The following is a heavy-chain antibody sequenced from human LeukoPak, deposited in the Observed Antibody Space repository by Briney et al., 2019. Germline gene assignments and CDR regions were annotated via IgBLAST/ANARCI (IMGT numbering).Heavy chain of an antibody. V-gene: IGHV4-59*01. CDR1: GGSINSYY. J-gene: IGHJ4*02. D-gene: IGHD3-22*01. CDR2: IYHSGSN. Sequence: SETLSLTCTGSGGSINSYYWSWIRQPPGKGLEWIGYIYHSGSNKYNPSLKSRVTISIDTSKKQFSLKLSSVTAADTAVYYCARPHYDSSGYVPYFDYWGQGTLVTVSS. CDR3: ARPHYDSSGYVPYFDY.